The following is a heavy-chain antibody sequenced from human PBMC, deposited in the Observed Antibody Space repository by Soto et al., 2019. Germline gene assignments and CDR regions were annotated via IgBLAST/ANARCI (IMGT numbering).Heavy chain of an antibody. CDR1: GFSFIDYA. CDR3: AKARHSGDFAGSYDS. CDR2: IGGRGGNA. D-gene: IGHD2-21*02. V-gene: IGHV3-23*01. Sequence: GGSLRLSCAASGFSFIDYAINWVRQVPGRGLVYVAGIGGRGGNAFYADSMKGRFSISRDNSKNTVYLHMHNLRVDDSAMYYCAKARHSGDFAGSYDSWGQGTLVTVSS. J-gene: IGHJ5*02.